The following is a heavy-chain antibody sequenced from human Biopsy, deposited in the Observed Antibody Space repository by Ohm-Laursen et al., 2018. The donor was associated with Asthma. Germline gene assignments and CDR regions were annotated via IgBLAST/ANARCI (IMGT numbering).Heavy chain of an antibody. CDR1: GFSFRDCY. CDR3: ARDNHDYYYYGMDL. D-gene: IGHD1-14*01. CDR2: ISSGGRTI. J-gene: IGHJ6*02. Sequence: SLRLSCAASGFSFRDCYMSWIRQAPGKGLEWISYISSGGRTIYYADSVKGRFTISRDNAQNLLYLQMSSLRTEDTAVYYCARDNHDYYYYGMDLWGQGTSVTVSS. V-gene: IGHV3-11*01.